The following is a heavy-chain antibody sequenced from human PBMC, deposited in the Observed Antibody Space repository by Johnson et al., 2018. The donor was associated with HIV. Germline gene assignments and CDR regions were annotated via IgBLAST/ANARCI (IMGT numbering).Heavy chain of an antibody. CDR2: SRYTANSYTT. CDR3: AREPEGWAFDI. J-gene: IGHJ3*02. D-gene: IGHD1-26*01. Sequence: EVHLVESGGGLVQPGGSLRLSCAASGFTFSDHYMDWVRQAPGKGLEWVGRSRYTANSYTTEYAASVKGRFTISRDDSKNSLYLQMNSLKTEDTAVYYCAREPEGWAFDIWGQGTMVTVSS. V-gene: IGHV3-72*01. CDR1: GFTFSDHY.